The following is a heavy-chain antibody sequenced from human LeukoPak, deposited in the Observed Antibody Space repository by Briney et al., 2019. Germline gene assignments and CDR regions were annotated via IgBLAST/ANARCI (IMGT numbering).Heavy chain of an antibody. CDR2: IKQDGSEK. CDR3: ASLYNKDGFDI. V-gene: IGHV3-7*01. D-gene: IGHD1-1*01. CDR1: GFTFRSYW. J-gene: IGHJ3*02. Sequence: GGSLRLSCEASGFTFRSYWMSWVRQAPGKGLEWVANIKQDGSEKYYLDSVKGRFTISRDNAKNSLFLEMNSLRAEDTAVYYCASLYNKDGFDIWGQGTMVTVSS.